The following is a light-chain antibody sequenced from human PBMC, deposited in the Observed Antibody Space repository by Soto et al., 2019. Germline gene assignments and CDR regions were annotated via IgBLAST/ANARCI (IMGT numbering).Light chain of an antibody. CDR2: GNS. Sequence: QSVLTQPTSVSGATGQRVTISCTGSSSNIGAGYNVHWYQQLPGTAPKLLIYGNSNRPSGVPDRFSGSKSGTSASLAITGLQAEDEADYYCQSYDIRVRVVFGGGTKLTV. V-gene: IGLV1-40*01. CDR1: SSNIGAGYN. J-gene: IGLJ2*01. CDR3: QSYDIRVRVV.